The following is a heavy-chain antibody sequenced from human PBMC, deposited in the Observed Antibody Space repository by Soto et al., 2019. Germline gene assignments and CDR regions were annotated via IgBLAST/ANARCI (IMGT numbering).Heavy chain of an antibody. CDR1: GYTFTSYA. V-gene: IGHV1-3*01. CDR2: INAGNGNT. Sequence: ASVKVSCKASGYTFTSYAMHWVRQAPGQRLERMGWINAGNGNTKYSQKIQGRVTITRDTSASTAYIELSSLRSEDRAVYYCARDLGGWPDYWGQGTLVTSPQ. J-gene: IGHJ4*02. CDR3: ARDLGGWPDY. D-gene: IGHD2-15*01.